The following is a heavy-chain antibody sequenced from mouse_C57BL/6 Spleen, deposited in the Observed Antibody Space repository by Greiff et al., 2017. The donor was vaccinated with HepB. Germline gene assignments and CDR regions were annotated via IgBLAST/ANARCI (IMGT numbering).Heavy chain of an antibody. V-gene: IGHV1-54*01. Sequence: VQRVESGAELVRPGTSVKVSCKASGYAFTNYLIEGVKQRPGQGLEWIGVINPGSGGTNYNEKFKGKATLTADNSSSTAYMQLSSLTSEDSAVYFCARSYGSSYYAMDYWGQGTSVTVSS. D-gene: IGHD1-1*01. CDR2: INPGSGGT. CDR1: GYAFTNYL. J-gene: IGHJ4*01. CDR3: ARSYGSSYYAMDY.